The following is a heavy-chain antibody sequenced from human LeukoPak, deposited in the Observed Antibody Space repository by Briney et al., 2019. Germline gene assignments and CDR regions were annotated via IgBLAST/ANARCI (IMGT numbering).Heavy chain of an antibody. V-gene: IGHV1-69*02. Sequence: SVKVSCKASGGTFSSYTISWVRQAPGQGLEWMGRIIPILGIANYAQKFQGRATITADKSTSTAYMELSSLRSEDTAVYYCARVGGNRNAMIDYWGQGTLVTVSS. J-gene: IGHJ4*02. CDR1: GGTFSSYT. CDR3: ARVGGNRNAMIDY. CDR2: IIPILGIA. D-gene: IGHD4-23*01.